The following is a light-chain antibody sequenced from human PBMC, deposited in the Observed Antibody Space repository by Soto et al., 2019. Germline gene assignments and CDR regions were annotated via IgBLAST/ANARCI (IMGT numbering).Light chain of an antibody. Sequence: DVLVTQPPLSSPVTLGQPASISCRSSQSLLHGNGNTYLSWLQQRPGQPPRLLIYKIFNRLSGVPDRFSGSGAGTDFTLKISRVEAEDVGVYYCMQATDFLRTFGQGTKVDIK. CDR1: QSLLHGNGNTY. J-gene: IGKJ1*01. CDR3: MQATDFLRT. CDR2: KIF. V-gene: IGKV2-24*01.